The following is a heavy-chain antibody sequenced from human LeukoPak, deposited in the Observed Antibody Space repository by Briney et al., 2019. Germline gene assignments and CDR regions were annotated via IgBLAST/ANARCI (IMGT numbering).Heavy chain of an antibody. D-gene: IGHD1-1*01. Sequence: PSETLTLTCTVSGDSSNKYFWSWLRQSPGKGLEWIGYISHSGNTNHNPSLKSRVTISLDKSNNQFSLRLSSVTAADTAVYYCARAGPENLNWRYYIDFWGQGILVTVSS. CDR1: GDSSNKYF. V-gene: IGHV4-59*01. J-gene: IGHJ4*02. CDR3: ARAGPENLNWRYYIDF. CDR2: ISHSGNT.